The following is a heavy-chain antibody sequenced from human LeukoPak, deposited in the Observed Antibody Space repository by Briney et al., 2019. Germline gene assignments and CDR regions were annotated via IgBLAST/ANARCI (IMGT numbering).Heavy chain of an antibody. J-gene: IGHJ4*02. CDR1: GFTFSSYT. Sequence: GGSLRLSCAASGFTFSSYTMSWVRQAPGKGLEWVSTITTSDGNTYYADSVKGRFTISRDSARNSLYLQMNSLRAEDTAVYFCARGGLSIMGYWGQGTLVTVSS. D-gene: IGHD2/OR15-2a*01. CDR2: ITTSDGNT. V-gene: IGHV3-23*01. CDR3: ARGGLSIMGY.